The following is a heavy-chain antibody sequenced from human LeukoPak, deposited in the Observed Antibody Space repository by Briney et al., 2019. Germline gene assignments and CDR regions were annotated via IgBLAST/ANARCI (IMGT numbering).Heavy chain of an antibody. CDR1: GGSISSYY. J-gene: IGHJ5*02. Sequence: PSETLSLTCTVSGGSISSYYWSWLGQPPGKGLEGRGYIYYSGSNNYNPSLKSRVTISVDTSKSQFSLKLSSVTAADTAVYYCARVPNPKGVSGFDPWGQGTLVTVSS. CDR3: ARVPNPKGVSGFDP. D-gene: IGHD1-1*01. CDR2: IYYSGSN. V-gene: IGHV4-59*01.